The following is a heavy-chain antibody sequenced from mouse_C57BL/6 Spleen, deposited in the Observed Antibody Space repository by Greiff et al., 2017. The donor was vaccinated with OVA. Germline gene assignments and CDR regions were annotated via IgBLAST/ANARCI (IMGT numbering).Heavy chain of an antibody. CDR2: INYDGSST. Sequence: EVKLVESEGGLVQPGSSMKLSCTASGFTFSDYYMAWVRQVPEKGLEWVANINYDGSSTYYLDSLKSRFIISRDNAKNILYLQMSSLKSEDTATYYCARGYCGSSWWYFDVWGTGTTVTVSS. V-gene: IGHV5-16*01. CDR1: GFTFSDYY. J-gene: IGHJ1*03. CDR3: ARGYCGSSWWYFDV. D-gene: IGHD1-1*01.